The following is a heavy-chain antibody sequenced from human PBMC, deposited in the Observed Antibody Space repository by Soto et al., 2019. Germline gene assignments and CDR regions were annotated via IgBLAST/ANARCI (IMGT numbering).Heavy chain of an antibody. CDR3: ARHAVRSGGFTDY. V-gene: IGHV4-39*01. D-gene: IGHD6-19*01. Sequence: QLQLQESGPGLVKPSETLSLTCTVSGGSISSSSYYWGWIRQPPGKGLEWIGRIYYSGSTYYNPSLKSRVSLAVDTSAHQFSLQVGSVAAGDTAVYYCARHAVRSGGFTDYWGKGTLVTVSS. J-gene: IGHJ4*02. CDR2: IYYSGST. CDR1: GGSISSSSYY.